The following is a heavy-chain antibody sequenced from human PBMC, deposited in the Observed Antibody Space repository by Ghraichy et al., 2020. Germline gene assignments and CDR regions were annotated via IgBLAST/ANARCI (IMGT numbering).Heavy chain of an antibody. V-gene: IGHV3-7*03. D-gene: IGHD3-22*01. Sequence: GGSLRLSCAASGFTFSSYWMSWVRQAPGKGLEWVANIKQDGSEKYYVDSVKGRFTISRDNAKNSLYLQMNSLRADGTAVYYCARVGSGYNPSFDYWGQGTLVTVSS. J-gene: IGHJ4*02. CDR2: IKQDGSEK. CDR3: ARVGSGYNPSFDY. CDR1: GFTFSSYW.